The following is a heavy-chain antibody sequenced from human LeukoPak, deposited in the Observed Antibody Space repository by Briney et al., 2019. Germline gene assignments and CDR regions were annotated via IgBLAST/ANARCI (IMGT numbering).Heavy chain of an antibody. CDR2: IYYSGST. CDR1: GGSISSYY. V-gene: IGHV4-59*01. CDR3: ARDPGLPGCSGGSCYDRYYYYGMDV. D-gene: IGHD2-15*01. J-gene: IGHJ6*02. Sequence: SETLSLTCTVSGGSISSYYWSWIRQPPGKGLEWIGYIYYSGSTNYNPSLKSRVTISVDTSKNQFSLKLSSVTAADTAVYHCARDPGLPGCSGGSCYDRYYYYGMDVWGQGTTVTVSS.